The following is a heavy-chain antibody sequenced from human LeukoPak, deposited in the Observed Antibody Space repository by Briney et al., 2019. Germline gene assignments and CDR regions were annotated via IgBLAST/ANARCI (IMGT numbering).Heavy chain of an antibody. D-gene: IGHD3-22*01. J-gene: IGHJ4*02. CDR3: ARDQPPTDYYDSSGYPPFDY. CDR1: GFTFSSYS. Sequence: GGSLRLSCAASGFTFSSYSMNWVRQAPGKGLEWVSYISSSSSTIYYADSVKGRFTISRDNAKNSLYLQMNSLRAEDTAVYYCARDQPPTDYYDSSGYPPFDYWGQGTLVTVSS. V-gene: IGHV3-48*01. CDR2: ISSSSSTI.